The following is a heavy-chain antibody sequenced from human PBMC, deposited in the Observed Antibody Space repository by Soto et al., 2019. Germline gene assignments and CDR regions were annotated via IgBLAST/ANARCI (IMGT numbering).Heavy chain of an antibody. CDR2: ISGSGGST. J-gene: IGHJ6*02. CDR3: AKDGGCSGGSSYGGYYYGMDV. D-gene: IGHD2-15*01. Sequence: GGSLRLSCAASGFTFSSYAMSWVRQAPGKGLEWVSAISGSGGSTYYADSVKGRFTISRDNSKNTLYLQMNSLRAEDTAVYYCAKDGGCSGGSSYGGYYYGMDVWGQGTTVTVSS. CDR1: GFTFSSYA. V-gene: IGHV3-23*01.